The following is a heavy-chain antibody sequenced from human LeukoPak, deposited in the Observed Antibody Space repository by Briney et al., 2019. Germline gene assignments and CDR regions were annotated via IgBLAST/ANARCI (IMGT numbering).Heavy chain of an antibody. Sequence: SVKVSCKASGGTFSSYAISWVRQAPGQGLEWMGGIIPIFGTANYAQKFQGRVTITADESTSTAYMELSSLRAEDTAVYYCARDSRDGYYRPDYFDYWGQGILVTVSS. CDR3: ARDSRDGYYRPDYFDY. CDR1: GGTFSSYA. J-gene: IGHJ4*02. V-gene: IGHV1-69*13. CDR2: IIPIFGTA. D-gene: IGHD5-24*01.